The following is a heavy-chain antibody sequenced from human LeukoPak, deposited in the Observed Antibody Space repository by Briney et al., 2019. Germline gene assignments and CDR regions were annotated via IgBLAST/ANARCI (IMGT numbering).Heavy chain of an antibody. Sequence: PGGSLRLSCAASGFTVSSHYMSWVRQAPGKGLEWVSVIHNGGSTYHADSVNGRFTISRDNSKNTLYLQMNSMRVEDTAVYYCASLAGDIWGQGAMVTVSS. J-gene: IGHJ3*02. D-gene: IGHD6-19*01. CDR2: IHNGGST. CDR1: GFTVSSHY. V-gene: IGHV3-66*02. CDR3: ASLAGDI.